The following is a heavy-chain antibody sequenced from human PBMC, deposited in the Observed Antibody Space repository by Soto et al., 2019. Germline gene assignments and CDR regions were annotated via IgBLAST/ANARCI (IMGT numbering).Heavy chain of an antibody. D-gene: IGHD2-15*01. CDR3: ARGWIVVVVAAPGGYYYYGMDV. CDR1: GGTFSSYA. Sequence: QVQLVQSGAEVKKPGSSVKVSCKASGGTFSSYAISWVRQAPGQGLEWMGGIIPIFGTANYAQKFQGGVTITADESTSTAYMELSSLRSEDTAVYYCARGWIVVVVAAPGGYYYYGMDVWGQGTTVTVSS. J-gene: IGHJ6*02. V-gene: IGHV1-69*01. CDR2: IIPIFGTA.